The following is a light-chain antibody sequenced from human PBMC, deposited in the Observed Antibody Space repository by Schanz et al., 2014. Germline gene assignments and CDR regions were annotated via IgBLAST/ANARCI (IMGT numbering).Light chain of an antibody. CDR3: CSYAGTYSVV. V-gene: IGLV2-8*01. J-gene: IGLJ2*01. Sequence: QSALTQPPSASGSPGQSVTISCTGTSSDVGGHDYVSWYQHHPGKAPKVMIYQVTKRPSGVPDRFSGSKSGSTASLTVSGLQADDEADYYCCSYAGTYSVVFGGGTKLTVL. CDR2: QVT. CDR1: SSDVGGHDY.